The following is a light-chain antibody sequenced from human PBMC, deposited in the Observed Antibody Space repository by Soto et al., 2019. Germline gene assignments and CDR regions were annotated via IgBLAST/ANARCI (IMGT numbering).Light chain of an antibody. CDR2: GAF. J-gene: IGKJ4*01. V-gene: IGKV3-15*01. CDR3: QQYNTWSPLA. Sequence: EIVMTQSPATLSVSPGERATLSCRASQSVSNNLAWYQQKPGQAPRLLIFGAFTRATGIRARFSGSGSGTEFTLTISSLQSEDFAVYYCQQYNTWSPLAFGGGTKVETK. CDR1: QSVSNN.